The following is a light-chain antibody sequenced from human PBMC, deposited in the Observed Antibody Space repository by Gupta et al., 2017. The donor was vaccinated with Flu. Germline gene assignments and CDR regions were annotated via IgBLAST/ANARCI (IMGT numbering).Light chain of an antibody. Sequence: IVLTQSLATLSLSPGERATLTCRASQSVSSYLAWYQQTPGQAPRHLIYDASNMATGIPARFSGSGSGTDFTLTIRSLEPEDFAVYCCQQRSNWPPEITFGQGTRLEIK. V-gene: IGKV3-11*01. J-gene: IGKJ5*01. CDR3: QQRSNWPPEIT. CDR2: DAS. CDR1: QSVSSY.